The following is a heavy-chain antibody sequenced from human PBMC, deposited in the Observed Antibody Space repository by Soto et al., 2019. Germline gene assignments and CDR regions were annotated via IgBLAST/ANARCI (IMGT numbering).Heavy chain of an antibody. V-gene: IGHV3-23*01. D-gene: IGHD1-26*01. CDR1: GFTFSNYA. J-gene: IGHJ4*02. CDR2: INDGGTTT. CDR3: AKGEWELPTYFDY. Sequence: EVQLLESGGGLVQPGGSLRLACAASGFTFSNYAMTWVRQAPGKGLEWITTINDGGTTTFYADSVKGRFTISRDNSDNTLYLQMSRLRAEDTAIYYCAKGEWELPTYFDYWCQGTLVTVSS.